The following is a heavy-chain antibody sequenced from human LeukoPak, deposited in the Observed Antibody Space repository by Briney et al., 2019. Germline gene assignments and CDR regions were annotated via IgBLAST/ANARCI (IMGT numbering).Heavy chain of an antibody. CDR1: GYTFGSYD. CDR2: MNPGSGNT. D-gene: IGHD3-22*01. Sequence: GASVKVSCTASGYTFGSYDINWVRKAPGQGLEWMGWMNPGSGNTGYAQRFQGRVTMTRDTSTNTAYMELSGLRSEDTAIYYCARLSETAAYYYTSGYYFLGYWGQGTLVTVDS. V-gene: IGHV1-8*02. CDR3: ARLSETAAYYYTSGYYFLGY. J-gene: IGHJ4*02.